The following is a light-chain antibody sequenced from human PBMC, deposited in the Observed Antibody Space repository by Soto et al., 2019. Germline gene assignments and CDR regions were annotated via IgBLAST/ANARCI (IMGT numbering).Light chain of an antibody. J-gene: IGLJ1*01. CDR3: SSYTSTASYV. Sequence: QSVLTQPASVSGSPGQSITISCTGTSSDVGGYNYVSWYQQYPGKAPKLMIYAVSNRPSGVSNRFSAAKSANTASLTISGLQAEDEADYYCSSYTSTASYVFGTGTKGTVL. V-gene: IGLV2-14*01. CDR2: AVS. CDR1: SSDVGGYNY.